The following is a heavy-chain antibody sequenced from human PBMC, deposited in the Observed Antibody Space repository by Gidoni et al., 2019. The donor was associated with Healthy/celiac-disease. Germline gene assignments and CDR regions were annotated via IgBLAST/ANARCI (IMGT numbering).Heavy chain of an antibody. CDR3: ARQIPPQGLYGSGSYFKDAFDI. Sequence: EVQLVESGGGLVKPGGSLRLSCAASGFTFSSYSMNWVRQAPGKGLEWVSSISSSSSYIYYADSVKGRFTISRDNAKNSLYLQMNSLRAEDTAVYYCARQIPPQGLYGSGSYFKDAFDIWGQGTMVTVSS. CDR1: GFTFSSYS. J-gene: IGHJ3*02. D-gene: IGHD3-10*01. V-gene: IGHV3-21*01. CDR2: ISSSSSYI.